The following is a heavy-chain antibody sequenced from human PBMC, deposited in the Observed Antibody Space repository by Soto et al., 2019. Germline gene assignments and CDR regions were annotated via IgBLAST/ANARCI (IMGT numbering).Heavy chain of an antibody. CDR1: GFTFSIYA. CDR2: LTPAGTT. J-gene: IGHJ4*02. CDR3: AKRATTVPTPGNYFDC. D-gene: IGHD2-15*01. V-gene: IGHV3-23*01. Sequence: VQLLESGGGLVQPGGSLRLSCAASGFTFSIYAMSWVRQAPGKGLEWVSTLTPAGTTFYADSVKGRFTISRDNYRNTLSLQMYNLRAEDTARYYCAKRATTVPTPGNYFDCWGQGTLVTVSS.